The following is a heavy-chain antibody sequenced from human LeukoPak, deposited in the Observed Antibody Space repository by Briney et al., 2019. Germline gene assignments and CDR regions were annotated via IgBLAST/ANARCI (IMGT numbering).Heavy chain of an antibody. CDR3: ARDIVVVVASGMDV. D-gene: IGHD2-15*01. CDR1: GGTFSSYA. Sequence: ASVKVSCKASGGTFSSYAISWVRQAPGQGLEWMGRIIPILGIANYAQKFQGRVTITADKCTSTAYMELSSLRSEDTAVYYCARDIVVVVASGMDVWGQGTTVTVSS. J-gene: IGHJ6*02. CDR2: IIPILGIA. V-gene: IGHV1-69*04.